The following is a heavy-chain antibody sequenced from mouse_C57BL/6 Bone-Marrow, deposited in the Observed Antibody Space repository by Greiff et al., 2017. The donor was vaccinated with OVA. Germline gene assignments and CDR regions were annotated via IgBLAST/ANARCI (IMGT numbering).Heavy chain of an antibody. V-gene: IGHV5-6*03. CDR1: GFTFSSYG. CDR3: ARLRAWFAY. CDR2: ISSGGSYT. J-gene: IGHJ3*01. Sequence: EVKLMESGGGLVKPGGSLKLSCAASGFTFSSYGMSWVRQTPDKRLEWVATISSGGSYTYYPDSVKGRFTISRDNAKNTLYLQMSSLKAEDTAMYYCARLRAWFAYWGQGTLVTVSA.